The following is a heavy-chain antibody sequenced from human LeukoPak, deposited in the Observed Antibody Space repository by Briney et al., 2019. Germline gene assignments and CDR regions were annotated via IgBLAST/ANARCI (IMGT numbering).Heavy chain of an antibody. J-gene: IGHJ3*02. Sequence: SETLSLTCTVSGGSISSSSYYWGWIRQPPGKGLEWIGSIYYSGRTYYNPSLKSRVTISVGTSKNQFSLKLSSVTAADTAVYYCARRHGSSGYGAFDIWGQGTMVTVSS. CDR2: IYYSGRT. V-gene: IGHV4-39*01. D-gene: IGHD3-22*01. CDR1: GGSISSSSYY. CDR3: ARRHGSSGYGAFDI.